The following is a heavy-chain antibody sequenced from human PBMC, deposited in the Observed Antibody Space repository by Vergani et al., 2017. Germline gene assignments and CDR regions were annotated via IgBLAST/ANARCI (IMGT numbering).Heavy chain of an antibody. CDR3: AKTYDFWSCYYPYYYYYYGMDV. CDR2: ISGSGGSP. CDR1: GFTFSSYA. J-gene: IGHJ6*02. V-gene: IGHV3-23*01. D-gene: IGHD3-3*01. Sequence: EVQLLESGGGLVQPGGSLRLSCAASGFTFSSYAMSWVRQAPGKGLEWVSAISGSGGSPYYADSVMGRFTISRDNSKNTLYLQMNSLRAEDTAVYYCAKTYDFWSCYYPYYYYYYGMDVWGQGTTVTVSS.